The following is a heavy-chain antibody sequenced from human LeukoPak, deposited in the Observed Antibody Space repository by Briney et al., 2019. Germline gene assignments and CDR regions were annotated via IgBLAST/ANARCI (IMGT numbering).Heavy chain of an antibody. CDR1: GFTFSSYG. CDR3: ARATTDSGYDLGY. V-gene: IGHV3-64*01. J-gene: IGHJ4*02. CDR2: ISGNGGST. Sequence: PGGSLRLSCAASGFTFSSYGMHWVRQAPGKGLEYVSAISGNGGSTYYANSVKGRFTISRDNSKNTLYLQMGSLRAEDMAVYYCARATTDSGYDLGYWGQGTLVTVSS. D-gene: IGHD5-12*01.